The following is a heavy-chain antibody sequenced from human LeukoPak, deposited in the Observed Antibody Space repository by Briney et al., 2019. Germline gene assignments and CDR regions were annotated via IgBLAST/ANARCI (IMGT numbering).Heavy chain of an antibody. CDR1: GFTFSNYA. V-gene: IGHV3-33*01. CDR3: ARQSPLDLYFDY. CDR2: IWYDGSNK. D-gene: IGHD1-1*01. J-gene: IGHJ4*02. Sequence: PGGSPRLSCAASGFTFSNYAMHWVRQAPGKGLEWVAVIWYDGSNKFYADSAKGRFTVSRDNSKNTLYLQMNSLRAEDTAVFYCARQSPLDLYFDYWGQGTLVTVSS.